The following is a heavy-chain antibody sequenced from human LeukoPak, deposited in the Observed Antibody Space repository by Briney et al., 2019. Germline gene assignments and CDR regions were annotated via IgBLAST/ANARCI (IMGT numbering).Heavy chain of an antibody. J-gene: IGHJ5*02. V-gene: IGHV4-34*01. CDR2: INHSGST. Sequence: SETLSLTCAVYGGSFSGYYWSWSRQPPGKGLEWIGEINHSGSTNYNPSLKSRVTISVDTSKNQFPLKLSSVTAADTTVYYCARGSQWLERTRNWFDPWGQGTLVIVSS. D-gene: IGHD6-19*01. CDR3: ARGSQWLERTRNWFDP. CDR1: GGSFSGYY.